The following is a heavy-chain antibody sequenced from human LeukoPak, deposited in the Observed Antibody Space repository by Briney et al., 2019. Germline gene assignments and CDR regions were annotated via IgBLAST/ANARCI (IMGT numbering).Heavy chain of an antibody. J-gene: IGHJ4*02. CDR2: MYSSGST. CDR1: GGSINGYY. Sequence: SETLSLTCTVSGGSINGYYWSWIRQPPGKGLDWIGYMYSSGSTNYSPSLKSRVTISVDKSKNQFSLKLSSVTAADTAVYYCARGAPDFDYWGQGTLVTVSS. CDR3: ARGAPDFDY. V-gene: IGHV4-59*12.